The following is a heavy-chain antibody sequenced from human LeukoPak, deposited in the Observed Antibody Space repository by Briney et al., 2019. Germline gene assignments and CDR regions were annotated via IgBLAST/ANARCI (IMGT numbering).Heavy chain of an antibody. Sequence: GGSLRLSCAASGFTFSSYAMSWVRQAPGKGLEWVSGINWNGGSTGYADSVKGRFTISRDNAKNSLYLQMNSLRAEDTALYYCARALGGYNRRSYFDYWGQGTLVTVSS. D-gene: IGHD5-24*01. CDR2: INWNGGST. J-gene: IGHJ4*02. CDR1: GFTFSSYA. CDR3: ARALGGYNRRSYFDY. V-gene: IGHV3-20*04.